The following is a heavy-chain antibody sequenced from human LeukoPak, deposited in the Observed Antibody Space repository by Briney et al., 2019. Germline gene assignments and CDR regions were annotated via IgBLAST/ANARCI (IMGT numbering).Heavy chain of an antibody. CDR3: AKPAVVRTYSGSYDY. CDR2: IRYDGSNK. Sequence: GGSLRLSCAASGFIFSSYGMHWVRQAPGKGLEGVAFIRYDGSNKYYADSVKGRFTISRDNSKNTLYLQMNSLRAEDTAVYYCAKPAVVRTYSGSYDYWGQGTLVAVSS. J-gene: IGHJ4*02. V-gene: IGHV3-30*02. CDR1: GFIFSSYG. D-gene: IGHD1-26*01.